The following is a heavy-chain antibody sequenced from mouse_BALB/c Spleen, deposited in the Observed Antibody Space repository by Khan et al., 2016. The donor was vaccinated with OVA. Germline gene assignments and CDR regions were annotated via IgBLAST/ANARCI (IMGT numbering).Heavy chain of an antibody. CDR1: GFTFSDYY. V-gene: IGHV5-12*02. D-gene: IGHD2-3*01. CDR3: AREGDDGGLAY. J-gene: IGHJ3*01. Sequence: EVELVESGGGLVQPGGSLKLSCATSGFTFSDYYMYWVRQTPEKRLEWVAYLSNRGTTTYYPDTVRGRFTISRHNAKNTLYLQMSRLESEDTAMYYCAREGDDGGLAYWGQGTLVTVSA. CDR2: LSNRGTTT.